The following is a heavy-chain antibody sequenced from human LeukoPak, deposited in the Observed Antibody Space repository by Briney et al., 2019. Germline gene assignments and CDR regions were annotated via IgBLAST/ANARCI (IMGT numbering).Heavy chain of an antibody. D-gene: IGHD6-19*01. J-gene: IGHJ6*03. V-gene: IGHV4-34*01. CDR2: IYHSGST. Sequence: SETLSLTCAVYGGSFSGYYWSWIRQPPGKGLEWIGEIYHSGSTNYNPSLKSRVTISVDKSKNQFSLKLSSVTAADTAVYYCARVRGEVADYYYYYMDVWGKGTTVTVSS. CDR3: ARVRGEVADYYYYYMDV. CDR1: GGSFSGYY.